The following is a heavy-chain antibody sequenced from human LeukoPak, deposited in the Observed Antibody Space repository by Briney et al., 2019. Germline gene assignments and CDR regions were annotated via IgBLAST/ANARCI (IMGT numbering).Heavy chain of an antibody. CDR1: GFTFSSYS. V-gene: IGHV3-21*01. CDR2: ISSSSSYI. Sequence: GGSLRLSCAASGFTFSSYSMNWVRQAPGKGLEWVSSISSSSSYIYYADSVKGRFTISGDNAKNSLYLQMNSLRAEDTAVYYCARDPSGWYSWFQGDFDYWGQGTLVTVSS. D-gene: IGHD6-19*01. J-gene: IGHJ4*02. CDR3: ARDPSGWYSWFQGDFDY.